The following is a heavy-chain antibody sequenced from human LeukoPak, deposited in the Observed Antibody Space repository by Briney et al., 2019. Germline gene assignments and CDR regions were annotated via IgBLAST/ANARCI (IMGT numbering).Heavy chain of an antibody. J-gene: IGHJ4*02. V-gene: IGHV3-7*01. D-gene: IGHD1-1*01. CDR3: AIWTSGNY. CDR2: MDPTGSQK. Sequence: GGSLRLSCADSQFTFNGSWMNWVRQAPGKGLEWVANMDPTGSQKRYVDSVKGRFTISKDNPGASLYLDMHSLRAEDTAIYYCAIWTSGNYWGQGPLVTVSS. CDR1: QFTFNGSW.